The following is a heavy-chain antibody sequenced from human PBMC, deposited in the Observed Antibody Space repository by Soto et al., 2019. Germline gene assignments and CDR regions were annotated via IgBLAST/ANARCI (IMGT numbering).Heavy chain of an antibody. CDR1: GYSISSGY. J-gene: IGHJ4*02. CDR3: ARPPRDLWSGYSTYFDY. CDR2: ISYDGSIT. Sequence: LSLTCAVSGYSISSGYYWGWIRQPPGKGLEWVAVISYDGSITYYSDSVKGRFTISRDTPTNTVYLQLNGLRGDDTAVYYCARPPRDLWSGYSTYFDYWGQGTLVTVSS. V-gene: IGHV3-30-3*01. D-gene: IGHD3-3*01.